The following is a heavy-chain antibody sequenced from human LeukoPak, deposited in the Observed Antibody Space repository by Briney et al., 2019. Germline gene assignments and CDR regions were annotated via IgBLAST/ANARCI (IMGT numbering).Heavy chain of an antibody. J-gene: IGHJ4*02. Sequence: GGSLRLSCAASGFSLSTYWMSWVRQAPGKGLEWVANIKQDGSEQYYGDYVKGRFTISRDNANNSLFLQMDSLTAEDTAVYYCAREGRWRYDILTGYFDYWGQGILVTVSS. CDR3: AREGRWRYDILTGYFDY. CDR1: GFSLSTYW. D-gene: IGHD3-9*01. V-gene: IGHV3-7*01. CDR2: IKQDGSEQ.